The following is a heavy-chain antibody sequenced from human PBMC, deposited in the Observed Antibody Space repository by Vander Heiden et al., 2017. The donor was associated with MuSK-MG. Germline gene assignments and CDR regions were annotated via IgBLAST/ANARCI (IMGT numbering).Heavy chain of an antibody. CDR2: IYYSGST. J-gene: IGHJ5*02. Sequence: QLQLQESGPGLVKPSETLSLSCNVSGGSFSGSRHYWGWIRRPPGKGLQWFVSIYYSGSTHYNPSLKSRVTISVDTSKNQFSVNLTSVTAADTAMYYCARHTYYDFWSGYYGRFDPWGQGTQVTVSS. D-gene: IGHD3-3*01. V-gene: IGHV4-39*01. CDR1: GGSFSGSRHY. CDR3: ARHTYYDFWSGYYGRFDP.